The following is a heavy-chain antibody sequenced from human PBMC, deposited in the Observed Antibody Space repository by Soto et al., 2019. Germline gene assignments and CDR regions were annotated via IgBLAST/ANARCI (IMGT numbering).Heavy chain of an antibody. CDR1: GYTFTSYG. CDR3: ASSYYYGSGSYYPFDP. J-gene: IGHJ5*02. CDR2: ISAYNGNT. D-gene: IGHD3-10*01. Sequence: GASVKVSCKASGYTFTSYGICWVRQAPGKGLEWMGWISAYNGNTNYAQKLQGRVTMTSDTSTSTAYMELRSLRSDDTAVYYCASSYYYGSGSYYPFDPWGQGTLVTVSS. V-gene: IGHV1-18*01.